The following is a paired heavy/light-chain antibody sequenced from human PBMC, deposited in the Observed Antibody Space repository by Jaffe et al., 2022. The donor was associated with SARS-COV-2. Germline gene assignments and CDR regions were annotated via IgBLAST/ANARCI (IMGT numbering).Light chain of an antibody. CDR3: MQALQRPLT. CDR2: LGS. J-gene: IGKJ4*01. V-gene: IGKV2-28*01. Sequence: DIVMTQSPLSLPVTPGEPASISCRSSQSLLHSNGYNFLAWYLQKPGQSPQLLIYLGSNRASGIPDRFSGSGSGTDFILKISRVEAEDVGVYYCMQALQRPLTFGGGTKVEIK. CDR1: QSLLHSNGYNF.
Heavy chain of an antibody. J-gene: IGHJ4*02. CDR1: RFTFSNSW. V-gene: IGHV3-7*01. Sequence: EVELVESGGGLVQPGSSLRLSCAASRFTFSNSWMGWVRQAPGKGLEWVGNINDDGSEKYYVDSVKGRFTISRDNAKSSLYLQMDSLRAEDTAVYYCAKIVNGGPDYWGQGTLVTVSS. CDR3: AKIVNGGPDY. D-gene: IGHD2-8*01. CDR2: INDDGSEK.